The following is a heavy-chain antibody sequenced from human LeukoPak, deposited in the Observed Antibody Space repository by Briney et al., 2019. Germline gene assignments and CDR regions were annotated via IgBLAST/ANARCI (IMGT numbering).Heavy chain of an antibody. V-gene: IGHV4-34*01. CDR3: AREPHYYDSSGYYN. J-gene: IGHJ4*02. D-gene: IGHD3-22*01. CDR2: INHSGST. Sequence: SETLSLICAVYGGSFSGYYWSWFRQPPGKGLEWIGEINHSGSTNYNPSLKSQVTISVDTSKNQFSLKLSSVTAADTAVYYCAREPHYYDSSGYYNWGQGTVVTVSS. CDR1: GGSFSGYY.